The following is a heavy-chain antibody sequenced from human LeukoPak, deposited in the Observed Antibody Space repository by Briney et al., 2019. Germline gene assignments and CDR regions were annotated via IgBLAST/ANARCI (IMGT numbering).Heavy chain of an antibody. CDR2: IYYSGST. V-gene: IGHV4-39*01. J-gene: IGHJ5*02. Sequence: PSETLSLTCTVSGGSISGSSYYWGWIRQPPGKGLEWIGSIYYSGSTYYNPSLKSRVTISVDTSKNQFSLKLSSVTAADTAVYYCARQSTDSSGWYRWGQGTLVTVSS. CDR1: GGSISGSSYY. D-gene: IGHD6-19*01. CDR3: ARQSTDSSGWYR.